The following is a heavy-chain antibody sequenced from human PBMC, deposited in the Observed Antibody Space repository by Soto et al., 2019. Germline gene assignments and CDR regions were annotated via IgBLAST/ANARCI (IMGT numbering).Heavy chain of an antibody. CDR2: IVSGGST. CDR1: GFKVGSSY. D-gene: IGHD1-26*01. V-gene: IGHV3-53*01. CDR3: ATDSRNVGIGYFDS. J-gene: IGHJ4*02. Sequence: GGSLRLSCAASGFKVGSSYVTWVRQAPGEGLEWVSVIVSGGSTHYADSVTGRFTVSRDVSNNTVYLHMSSLRAEDTAVYFCATDSRNVGIGYFDSWGLGTLVTSPQ.